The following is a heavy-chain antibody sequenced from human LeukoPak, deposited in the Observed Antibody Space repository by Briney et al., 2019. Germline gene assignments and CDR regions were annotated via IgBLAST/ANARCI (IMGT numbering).Heavy chain of an antibody. CDR3: ARGVERVGGSWFDP. V-gene: IGHV3-74*01. D-gene: IGHD1-26*01. CDR2: INSDGTKT. J-gene: IGHJ5*02. CDR1: GFTFNYYW. Sequence: GGSLRLSCATSGFTFNYYWMDWVRQVPGKGPVWVSRINSDGTKTNYADSVKGRFTISRDNAKKILYLQMNSLRAEDTALYYCARGVERVGGSWFDPWGQGILVTVST.